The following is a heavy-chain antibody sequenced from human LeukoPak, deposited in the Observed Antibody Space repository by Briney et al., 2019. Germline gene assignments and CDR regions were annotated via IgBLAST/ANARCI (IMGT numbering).Heavy chain of an antibody. Sequence: GGSLRLSCAASGFTFSSYGMHWVRQAPGKGLEWVAVIWYDGSNKYYADSVKGRFTISRDNSKNTLHLQMNSLRAEDTAVYYCARGRYYYDSSGYSVWEYFDYWGRGTLVTVSS. CDR1: GFTFSSYG. D-gene: IGHD3-22*01. CDR2: IWYDGSNK. V-gene: IGHV3-33*01. CDR3: ARGRYYYDSSGYSVWEYFDY. J-gene: IGHJ4*02.